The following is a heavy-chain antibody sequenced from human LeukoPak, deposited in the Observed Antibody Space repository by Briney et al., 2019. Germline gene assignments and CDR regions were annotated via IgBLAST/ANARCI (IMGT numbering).Heavy chain of an antibody. CDR1: GYTFSIYG. CDR3: ARDPSTRYYTDY. Sequence: ASVKVSCKASGYTFSIYGFSWVRQAPGQGLECMGWISVYNGNTNYAQKFQGRVTMTTDTSTSTAHMELRSLRSDDTAVYYCARDPSTRYYTDYWGQGTLVTVSS. CDR2: ISVYNGNT. V-gene: IGHV1-18*01. D-gene: IGHD2-2*01. J-gene: IGHJ4*02.